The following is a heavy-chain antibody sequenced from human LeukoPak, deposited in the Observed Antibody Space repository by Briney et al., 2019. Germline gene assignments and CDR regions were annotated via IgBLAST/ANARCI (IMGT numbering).Heavy chain of an antibody. CDR3: AKGRLRIVATAIDY. J-gene: IGHJ4*02. V-gene: IGHV3-30*18. CDR2: ISYDGSNK. CDR1: GFTFSSYG. D-gene: IGHD5-12*01. Sequence: GGSLRLSCAASGFTFSSYGMHWVRQAPGKGLEWVAVISYDGSNKYYADSVKGRFTISRDNSKNTLYLQMNSLRGEDRAVYYCAKGRLRIVATAIDYWGQGTPVTVSS.